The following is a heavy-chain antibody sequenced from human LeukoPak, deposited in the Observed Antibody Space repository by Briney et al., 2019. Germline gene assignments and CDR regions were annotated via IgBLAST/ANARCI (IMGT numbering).Heavy chain of an antibody. V-gene: IGHV1-2*02. D-gene: IGHD4-17*01. Sequence: ASVKVSCKASGYTFTGYYMHWVRQAPGQGLEWMGWINPNSGGTNYAQKFQGRVTMTRDTSISTAYMELTRLRSDDAAVYYCARDNGDYWFDYWGQGTLVTVSS. CDR2: INPNSGGT. CDR1: GYTFTGYY. J-gene: IGHJ4*02. CDR3: ARDNGDYWFDY.